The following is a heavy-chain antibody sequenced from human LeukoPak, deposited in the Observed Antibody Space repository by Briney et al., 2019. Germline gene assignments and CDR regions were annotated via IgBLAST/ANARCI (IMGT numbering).Heavy chain of an antibody. CDR3: ATVGGSYFGYFQH. CDR1: GYTFTSYG. CDR2: ISAYNGNT. J-gene: IGHJ1*01. Sequence: ASVKVSCKASGYTFTSYGISWVRQAPGQGLEWMGWISAYNGNTNYAQKLQGRVTMTEDTSTDTAYIELSSLRSEDTAVYYCATVGGSYFGYFQHWGQGTLVTVSS. V-gene: IGHV1-18*01. D-gene: IGHD1-26*01.